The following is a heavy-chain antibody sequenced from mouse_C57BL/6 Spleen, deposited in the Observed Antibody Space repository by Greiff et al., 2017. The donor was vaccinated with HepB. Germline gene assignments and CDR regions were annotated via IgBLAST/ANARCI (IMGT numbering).Heavy chain of an antibody. J-gene: IGHJ4*01. V-gene: IGHV7-3*01. CDR1: GFTFTDYY. CDR2: IRNKANGYTT. CDR3: ARYYYGSSSYAMDY. D-gene: IGHD1-1*01. Sequence: EVKLVESGGGLVQPGGSLSLSCAASGFTFTDYYMSWVRQPPGKALEWLGFIRNKANGYTTEYSASVKGRFTISRDNSQSILYHQMNALRAEDSATYYCARYYYGSSSYAMDYWGQGTSVTVSS.